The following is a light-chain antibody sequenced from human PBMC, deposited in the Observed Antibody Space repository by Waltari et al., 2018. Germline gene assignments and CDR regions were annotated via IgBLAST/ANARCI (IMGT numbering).Light chain of an antibody. V-gene: IGKV1-27*01. CDR2: AAS. CDR1: KDIGNF. Sequence: IDMTQSPSSLSASVGDRTTVTCRASKDIGNFLAWYQQTPGKRPKLLIYAASTLQAVVPSRFSGSGSGTDFTLTVSNLQPEDVATYYCQKYNTYPYTFGPGTKVDI. CDR3: QKYNTYPYT. J-gene: IGKJ3*01.